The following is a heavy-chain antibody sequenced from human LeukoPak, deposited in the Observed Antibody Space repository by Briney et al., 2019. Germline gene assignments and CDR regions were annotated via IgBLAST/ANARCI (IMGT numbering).Heavy chain of an antibody. Sequence: GGSLRLSCAASGFTFSSYSMNWVRQAPGKGLEWVSSISSSSSYIYYADSVKGLFTIYRDNAKNSLYLQMNSLRAEDTAVYYCARGYSYGSEYFDYWGQGTLVTVSS. CDR3: ARGYSYGSEYFDY. D-gene: IGHD5-18*01. V-gene: IGHV3-21*01. CDR1: GFTFSSYS. J-gene: IGHJ4*02. CDR2: ISSSSSYI.